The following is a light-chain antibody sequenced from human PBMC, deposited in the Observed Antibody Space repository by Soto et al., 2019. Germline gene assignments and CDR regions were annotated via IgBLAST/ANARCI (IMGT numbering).Light chain of an antibody. CDR2: DTS. V-gene: IGKV3-11*01. CDR3: QQYKNGWT. CDR1: QRLSTY. J-gene: IGKJ1*01. Sequence: DIVLTQSPATLSLSPGERATLSCGASQRLSTYLAWYQQKPGQAPRLLIYDTSKRATGIPAKFSGGGSGTEFTLTISSLQSEDFAIYYCQQYKNGWTFGQGTKVEIK.